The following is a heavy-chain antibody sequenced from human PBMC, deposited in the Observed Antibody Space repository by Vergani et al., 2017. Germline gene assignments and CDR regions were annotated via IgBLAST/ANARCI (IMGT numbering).Heavy chain of an antibody. J-gene: IGHJ4*02. D-gene: IGHD1-1*01. CDR2: INPNSGGT. V-gene: IGHV1-2*02. Sequence: VQLVQSGAEVKKPGESLKISCKGSGYSFTSYWIGWVRQMPGKGLEWMGWINPNSGGTNYAQKFQGRVTMTRDTSISTAYMELSRLRSDDTAVYYCARGGTWFSQYNWNDGAFDYWGQGTLVTVSS. CDR3: ARGGTWFSQYNWNDGAFDY. CDR1: GYSFTSYW.